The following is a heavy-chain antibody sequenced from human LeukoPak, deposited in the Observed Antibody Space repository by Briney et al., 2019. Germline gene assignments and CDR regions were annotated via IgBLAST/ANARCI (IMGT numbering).Heavy chain of an antibody. D-gene: IGHD3-10*01. CDR1: GGSISSGGYY. CDR2: IYIYNSGST. J-gene: IGHJ3*02. Sequence: PSETLSLTCTVSGGSISSGGYYWSWIRQHPGKGLEWIGYIYIYNSGSTYYSPSLKSRVTISVDTSKNQFSLKLSSVTAADTAVYYCARGRSSGTSHAFDIWGQGTMVTVSS. CDR3: ARGRSSGTSHAFDI. V-gene: IGHV4-31*03.